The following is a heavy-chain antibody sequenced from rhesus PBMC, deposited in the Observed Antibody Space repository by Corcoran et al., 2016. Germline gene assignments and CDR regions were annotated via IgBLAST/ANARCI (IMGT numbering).Heavy chain of an antibody. CDR1: GYSISGYY. CDR3: ARNSGSCIFDY. J-gene: IGHJ4*01. V-gene: IGHV4-122*02. Sequence: QVQLQESGPGLVKPSETLSLTCAVSGYSISGYYWSWIRQAPGKGLLWIVYITYSGCTSYNPSLTSPVTISRYTSKTQFSLKLSSVTAADTAVYYCARNSGSCIFDYWGQGVLVTVSS. D-gene: IGHD6-25*01. CDR2: ITYSGCT.